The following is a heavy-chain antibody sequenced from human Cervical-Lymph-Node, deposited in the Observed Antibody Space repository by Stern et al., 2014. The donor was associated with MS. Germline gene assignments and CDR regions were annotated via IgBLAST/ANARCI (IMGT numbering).Heavy chain of an antibody. J-gene: IGHJ6*02. D-gene: IGHD6-13*01. CDR2: ISAYNGNT. Sequence: QDQLVQSGAEVKKPGASVKVSCKASGYTFTSYGISWVRQAPGQGLEWMGWISAYNGNTNYAQKLQGRVTMTTDTSTSTAYMELRSLRSDDTAVYYCARDILQLSRDYYYGMDVWGQGTTVTVSS. CDR3: ARDILQLSRDYYYGMDV. V-gene: IGHV1-18*04. CDR1: GYTFTSYG.